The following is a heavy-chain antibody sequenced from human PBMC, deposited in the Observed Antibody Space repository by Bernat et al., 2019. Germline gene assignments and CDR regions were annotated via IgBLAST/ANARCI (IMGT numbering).Heavy chain of an antibody. V-gene: IGHV3-33*01. CDR3: AREETFPNYYFDY. Sequence: QVQLVESGGGVVQPGRSLRLSCAASGFTFSSYGMHWVRQAPGKGLEWVAVIWYDGSNKYYADSVKGRFTISRDNSKNTLYLQMNRLRAEDTAVYYCAREETFPNYYFDYWGQGTLVTVSS. CDR1: GFTFSSYG. CDR2: IWYDGSNK. D-gene: IGHD3-16*01. J-gene: IGHJ4*02.